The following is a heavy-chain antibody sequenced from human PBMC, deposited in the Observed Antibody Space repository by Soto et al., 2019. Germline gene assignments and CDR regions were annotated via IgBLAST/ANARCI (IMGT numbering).Heavy chain of an antibody. CDR2: INPNSGGT. D-gene: IGHD3-9*01. Sequence: ASVKVSCKASGYTFTGYYMHWVRQAPGQGLEWMGWINPNSGGTNYAQKFQGWVTMTRDTSISTAYMELSRLRSDDTAVYYCARGNEFHDILTGTWAPWYYGMDVWGKGTTVTVPS. CDR3: ARGNEFHDILTGTWAPWYYGMDV. CDR1: GYTFTGYY. J-gene: IGHJ6*04. V-gene: IGHV1-2*04.